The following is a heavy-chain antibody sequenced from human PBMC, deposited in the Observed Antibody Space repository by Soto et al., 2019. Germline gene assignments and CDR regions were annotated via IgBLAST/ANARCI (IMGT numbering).Heavy chain of an antibody. Sequence: PGGSLRLSCAASGFTFSSYWMSWVRQAPGKGLEWVANIKQDGSEKYYVDSVKGRFTISRDNAKNSLYLQMNSLRAEDTAVYYCARELRYFDWSFDYWGQGTLVTVSS. CDR2: IKQDGSEK. J-gene: IGHJ4*02. D-gene: IGHD3-9*01. CDR3: ARELRYFDWSFDY. V-gene: IGHV3-7*03. CDR1: GFTFSSYW.